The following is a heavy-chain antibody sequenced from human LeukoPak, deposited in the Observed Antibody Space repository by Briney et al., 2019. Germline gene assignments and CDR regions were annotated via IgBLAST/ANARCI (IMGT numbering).Heavy chain of an antibody. CDR2: ISSSASTI. Sequence: GGSLRLSCAAAGFTFSSYEMRWVRQAPGGGLEWVSYISSSASTIYYADSVRGRFTISRDNAKNSLYLQMNSLRAEDTAVYYCATHFDYWGQGTLVTVSS. CDR3: ATHFDY. J-gene: IGHJ4*02. CDR1: GFTFSSYE. V-gene: IGHV3-48*03.